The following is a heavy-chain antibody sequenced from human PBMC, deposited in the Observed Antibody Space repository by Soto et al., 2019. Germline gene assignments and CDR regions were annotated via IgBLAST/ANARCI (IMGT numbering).Heavy chain of an antibody. J-gene: IGHJ4*02. CDR2: ISHDGSST. CDR3: AKSRGHFYDSSGYDY. Sequence: GGSLRLSCAASGFTFRSYGMHWFRQAPGKGLEWVALISHDGSSTDYADSVKGRFTVSRDSSKNTLSLQMSSLRTEDTAVYYCAKSRGHFYDSSGYDYWGQGTLVTVSS. CDR1: GFTFRSYG. D-gene: IGHD3-22*01. V-gene: IGHV3-30*18.